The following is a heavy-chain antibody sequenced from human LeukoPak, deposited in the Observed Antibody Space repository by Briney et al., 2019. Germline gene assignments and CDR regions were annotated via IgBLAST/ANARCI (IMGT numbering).Heavy chain of an antibody. J-gene: IGHJ6*02. V-gene: IGHV3-66*01. CDR2: IYSGGST. CDR3: ARDCSSTSCYSNLGGV. Sequence: GGSLRLSCAASGFTVSSNYMSWVRQAPGKGLEWVSVIYSGGSTYYADSVKGRFTISRDNSKNTLYLQMNSLRAEDTAVYYCARDCSSTSCYSNLGGVWGQGTTVTVSS. D-gene: IGHD2-2*02. CDR1: GFTVSSNY.